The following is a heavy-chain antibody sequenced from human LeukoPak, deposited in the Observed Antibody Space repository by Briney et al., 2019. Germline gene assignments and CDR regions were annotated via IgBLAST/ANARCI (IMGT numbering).Heavy chain of an antibody. V-gene: IGHV1-46*01. CDR1: GYTFTSYY. Sequence: ASVKVSCKASGYTFTSYYMHWVRQAPGQGLEWMGIINPSGGSTSYAQKFQGRVTMTRDTSTSTVYMELSSLRSEDTAVYYCARDGTRLVYASYWGQGTLVTGSS. CDR2: INPSGGST. D-gene: IGHD2-8*01. CDR3: ARDGTRLVYASY. J-gene: IGHJ4*02.